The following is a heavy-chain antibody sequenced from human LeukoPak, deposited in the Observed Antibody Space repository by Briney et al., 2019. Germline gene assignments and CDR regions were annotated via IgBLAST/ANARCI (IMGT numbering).Heavy chain of an antibody. CDR3: AKTGLPPKYDFWSGGDYYYYGMDI. Sequence: PGGSLRLSRAASGFTFSSYGMHWVRQAPGKGLEWVAVISYDGSNKYYADSVKGRFTISRDNSKNTLYLQMNSLRAEDTAVYYWAKTGLPPKYDFWSGGDYYYYGMDIWGQGTTVTVSS. CDR1: GFTFSSYG. J-gene: IGHJ6*02. CDR2: ISYDGSNK. V-gene: IGHV3-30*18. D-gene: IGHD3-3*01.